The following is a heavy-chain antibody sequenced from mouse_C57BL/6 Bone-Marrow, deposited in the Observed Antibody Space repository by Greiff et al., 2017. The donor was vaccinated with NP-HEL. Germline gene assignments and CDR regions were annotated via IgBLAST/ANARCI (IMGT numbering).Heavy chain of an antibody. D-gene: IGHD1-1*02. CDR1: GYSITSGYY. Sequence: ESGPGLVKPSQSLSLTCSVTGYSITSGYYWNWIRQFPGNKLEWMGYISDDGSNNYNPSLKNRISITRDTSKNQLFLKLNSVTTEDTATYYCARVGYGYVDYWGQGTTLTVSS. CDR2: ISDDGSN. V-gene: IGHV3-6*01. CDR3: ARVGYGYVDY. J-gene: IGHJ2*01.